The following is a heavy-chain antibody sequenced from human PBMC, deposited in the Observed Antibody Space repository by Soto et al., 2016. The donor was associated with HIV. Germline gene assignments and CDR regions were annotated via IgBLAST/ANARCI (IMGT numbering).Heavy chain of an antibody. CDR2: IKQDGSEK. V-gene: IGHV3-7*04. Sequence: EVQLVESGGGLVQPGGSLRLSCGVSGFTFNNYWMSWVRQAPGKGLEWVANIKQDGSEKYYVDSVKGRFTISRDNAKNSLFLQMNNLRAEDTALYYCARGEVRDGAFDYWGQGTLVTVSS. D-gene: IGHD3-10*01. CDR3: ARGEVRDGAFDY. J-gene: IGHJ4*02. CDR1: GFTFNNYW.